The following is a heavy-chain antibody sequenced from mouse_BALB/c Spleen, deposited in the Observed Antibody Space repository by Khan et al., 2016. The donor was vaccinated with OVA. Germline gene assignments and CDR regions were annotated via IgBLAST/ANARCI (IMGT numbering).Heavy chain of an antibody. CDR3: AKIYASWFAY. J-gene: IGHJ3*01. CDR2: IYPGSGNS. Sequence: QVQLQQSGPELVKPGASVKMSCKASGYTFTDYVINWVKQRSGQGLEWIGEIYPGSGNSYYSEKFKGKATLTADKSSNTAYMQLSSLTSEDSAVYFCAKIYASWFAYWGQGTLVTVSA. V-gene: IGHV1-81*01. CDR1: GYTFTDYV. D-gene: IGHD2-3*01.